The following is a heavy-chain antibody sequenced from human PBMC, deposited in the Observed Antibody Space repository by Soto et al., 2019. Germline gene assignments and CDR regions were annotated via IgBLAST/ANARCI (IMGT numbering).Heavy chain of an antibody. J-gene: IGHJ4*02. V-gene: IGHV1-3*05. CDR3: ARVGGWYVPDY. D-gene: IGHD6-19*01. CDR1: GYTFTSYA. CDR2: INAGKGKT. Sequence: QVQLVQSGAEEKKPGASVKVSCKASGYTFTSYAMHWVLQAPGQRLEWMGWINAGKGKTKYSQKLKGRVTFTRDTSASTAYMELSSLRSEDTAVYYCARVGGWYVPDYWGQGTLVTVSS.